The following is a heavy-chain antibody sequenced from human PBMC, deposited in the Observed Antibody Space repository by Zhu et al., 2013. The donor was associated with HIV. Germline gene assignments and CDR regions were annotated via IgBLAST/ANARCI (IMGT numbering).Heavy chain of an antibody. Sequence: QVQLVQSGAEVKKPGSSVKVSCKASGSTFSKYAISWVRQAPGQGLEWMGGIIPFLATANYAQRFQDRLTITADQSTATAYMEMSSLRSEDTAIYYCARGYGSGDYYNQYFDFWGQGTLVTVSS. CDR3: ARGYGSGDYYNQYFDF. CDR2: IIPFLATA. V-gene: IGHV1-69*01. CDR1: GSTFSKYA. D-gene: IGHD3-10*01. J-gene: IGHJ4*02.